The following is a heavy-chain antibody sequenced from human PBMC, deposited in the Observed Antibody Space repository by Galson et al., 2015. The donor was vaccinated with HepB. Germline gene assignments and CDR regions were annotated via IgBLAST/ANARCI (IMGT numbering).Heavy chain of an antibody. CDR1: GFTFDEYA. CDR2: INWNRGTI. D-gene: IGHD2-15*01. J-gene: IGHJ4*02. Sequence: SLRLSCAASGFTFDEYAMHWVRQAPGKGLDWVSGINWNRGTIDYADSVKGRFTISRDNAKNSLYLRMDSLRPEDTALSYCAKDYCSGGTCYFDSWGQGTLVIVSS. V-gene: IGHV3-9*01. CDR3: AKDYCSGGTCYFDS.